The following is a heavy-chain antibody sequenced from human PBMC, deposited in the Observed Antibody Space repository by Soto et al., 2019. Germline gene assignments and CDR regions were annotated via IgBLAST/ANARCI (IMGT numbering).Heavy chain of an antibody. J-gene: IGHJ5*02. CDR1: GYTFTSYG. CDR3: ARGKDFGVVIPSKTNWFDP. CDR2: ISPYNGYT. D-gene: IGHD3-3*01. Sequence: ASVKVSCKASGYTFTSYGLSWVRQAPGQGLEWMGWISPYNGYTNYAQKLQSRVTMTTDTSTSTAYMELRSLRSDDTAVYYCARGKDFGVVIPSKTNWFDPLGQGTLVTVSS. V-gene: IGHV1-18*01.